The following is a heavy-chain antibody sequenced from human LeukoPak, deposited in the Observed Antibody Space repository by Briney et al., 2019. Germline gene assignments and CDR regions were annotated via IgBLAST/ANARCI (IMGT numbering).Heavy chain of an antibody. Sequence: GGSLRLSCAASGFTFSSYGMHWVRQAPGKGLEWVAFIRYDGSSKYYADSVKGRFTISRDNSENTLYLQMNSLRAEDTAVYYCAKDAAAGVIDYWAQGTLVPVSS. CDR3: AKDAAAGVIDY. J-gene: IGHJ4*02. CDR2: IRYDGSSK. D-gene: IGHD6-13*01. V-gene: IGHV3-30*02. CDR1: GFTFSSYG.